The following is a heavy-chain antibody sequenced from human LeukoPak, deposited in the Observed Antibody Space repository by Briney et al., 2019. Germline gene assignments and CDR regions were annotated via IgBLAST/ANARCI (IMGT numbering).Heavy chain of an antibody. V-gene: IGHV1-69*04. CDR2: IIPILGIA. D-gene: IGHD2/OR15-2a*01. J-gene: IGHJ4*02. Sequence: SVKVSCKASGGTFSSYAISWVRQAPGQGLEWMGRIIPILGIANYAQKFQGRVTITADKSTSTAYMELTSLRSDDTAVYYCARRRAVYPGPGTYFDYWGQGTLVTVSS. CDR1: GGTFSSYA. CDR3: ARRRAVYPGPGTYFDY.